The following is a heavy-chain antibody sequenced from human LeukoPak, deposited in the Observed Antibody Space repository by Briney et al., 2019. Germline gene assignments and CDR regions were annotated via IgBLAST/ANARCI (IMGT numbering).Heavy chain of an antibody. CDR3: GRHGTGYFDY. J-gene: IGHJ4*02. CDR1: GGSISSYY. V-gene: IGHV4-59*08. D-gene: IGHD1-26*01. CDR2: IYYSGST. Sequence: SETLSLTCTVSGGSISSYYWSWIRQPPGKGLEWIGYIYYSGSTNYNLSLKSRVTISVDTSKNQFSLRLSSVTAADTAMYYCGRHGTGYFDYWGQGTLVTVSS.